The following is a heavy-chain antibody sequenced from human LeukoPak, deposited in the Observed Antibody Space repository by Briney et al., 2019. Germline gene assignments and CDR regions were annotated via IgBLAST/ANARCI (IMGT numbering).Heavy chain of an antibody. V-gene: IGHV3-48*02. CDR2: ITGSSSTI. CDR1: GFTFSSYS. CDR3: AKDYYDSSGYYVLYGMDV. J-gene: IGHJ6*02. D-gene: IGHD3-22*01. Sequence: GGSLRLSCAASGFTFSSYSMNWVRQAPGKGLEWLSYITGSSSTIKYADSVKGRFTISRDNAKNSLYLQMNSLRDEDTAVYYCAKDYYDSSGYYVLYGMDVWGQGTTVTVSS.